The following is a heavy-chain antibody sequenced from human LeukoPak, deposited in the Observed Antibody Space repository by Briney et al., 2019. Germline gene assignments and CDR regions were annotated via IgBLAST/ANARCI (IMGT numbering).Heavy chain of an antibody. CDR2: IKQDETEK. V-gene: IGHV3-7*01. Sequence: GGSLRLSCTASGFTFSNFWMGWVRQAPGKGLEWVANIKQDETEKFYLGSVKGRFTISRDNAKNSLYLQMNSLRVEDTAVYYCATAEYTVALDYWGQGALITVSS. D-gene: IGHD6-19*01. J-gene: IGHJ4*02. CDR1: GFTFSNFW. CDR3: ATAEYTVALDY.